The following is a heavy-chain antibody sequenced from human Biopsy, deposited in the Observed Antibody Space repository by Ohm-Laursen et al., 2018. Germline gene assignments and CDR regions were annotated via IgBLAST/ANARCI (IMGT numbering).Heavy chain of an antibody. D-gene: IGHD1-7*01. V-gene: IGHV4-4*07. CDR1: GGSLSNYY. CDR2: IYTSGSS. Sequence: SDTLSLTCSVSGGSLSNYYWSWIRQPAGKGLEWIGRIYTSGSSNKNPSLMSRVTMSVDTSKKQFSLKVYSVTAADTAVYYCARDYGLELGGLEAFEIWGQGTMVTVSS. J-gene: IGHJ3*02. CDR3: ARDYGLELGGLEAFEI.